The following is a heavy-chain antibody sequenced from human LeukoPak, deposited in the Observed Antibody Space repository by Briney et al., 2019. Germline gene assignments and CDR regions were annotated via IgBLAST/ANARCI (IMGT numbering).Heavy chain of an antibody. CDR1: GGSISSYY. Sequence: SETLSLTCTVSGGSISSYYWSWIRQPPGKGLEWIGYIYYSGSTNYNPSLKSQVTISVDTSKNQFSLKLSSVTAADTAVYYCARGRPRDTAFDYWGQGTLVTVSS. CDR3: ARGRPRDTAFDY. D-gene: IGHD5-18*01. CDR2: IYYSGST. V-gene: IGHV4-59*01. J-gene: IGHJ4*02.